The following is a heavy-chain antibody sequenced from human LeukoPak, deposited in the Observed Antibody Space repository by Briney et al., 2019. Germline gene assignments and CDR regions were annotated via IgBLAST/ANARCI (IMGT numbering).Heavy chain of an antibody. Sequence: SETLSLTCTVSGGSISSGNYYWSWIRHPAGKGLEWIGRIHISGSTNYNPSLKSRIIILVDTSKNQFSLKLSSVTAADTAVYYCARDGSGSYSSWFDPWGQGTLLTVSS. J-gene: IGHJ5*02. D-gene: IGHD3-10*01. CDR3: ARDGSGSYSSWFDP. V-gene: IGHV4-61*02. CDR1: GGSISSGNYY. CDR2: IHISGST.